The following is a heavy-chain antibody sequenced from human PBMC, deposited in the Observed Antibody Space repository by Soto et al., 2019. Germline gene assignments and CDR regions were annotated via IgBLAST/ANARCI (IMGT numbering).Heavy chain of an antibody. CDR1: GFTFSNAW. CDR2: IKSKTDGGTT. J-gene: IGHJ4*02. D-gene: IGHD3-3*01. Sequence: EVQLVESGGGLVKPGGSLRLSCAASGFTFSNAWMNWVRQAPGKGLEWVGRIKSKTDGGTTDYAAPVKGRFTISRDDSKHTLYLQMNSLNTDDTAVYYCTLLFGHDFHDYWGQGTLVTVSS. CDR3: TLLFGHDFHDY. V-gene: IGHV3-15*07.